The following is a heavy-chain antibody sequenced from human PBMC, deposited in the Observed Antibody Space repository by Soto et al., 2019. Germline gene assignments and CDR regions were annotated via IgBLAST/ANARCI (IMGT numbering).Heavy chain of an antibody. Sequence: PSQPLSLTCAITGDSVSSHSAGWSWVRQSPSRGLEWLGRTYYRSKWYYEYAVSVRGRITINPDTSKNQYSLQLNSVTPEDTAVYFCARGEQYSGSIFDYWGQGTLVTVSS. D-gene: IGHD1-26*01. V-gene: IGHV6-1*01. CDR2: TYYRSKWYY. J-gene: IGHJ4*01. CDR3: ARGEQYSGSIFDY. CDR1: GDSVSSHSAG.